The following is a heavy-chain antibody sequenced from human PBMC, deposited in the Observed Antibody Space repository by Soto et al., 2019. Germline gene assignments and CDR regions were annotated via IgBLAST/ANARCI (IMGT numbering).Heavy chain of an antibody. Sequence: SATLAITGTVSGVSISSYYWSLIRPPPGKGLEWIGYIYYSGSTNYNPSLKSRVTISVDTSKNQFSLKLSSVTAADTAVYYCARTRSTRPYYFDYWGQGTLVNVSS. D-gene: IGHD4-17*01. J-gene: IGHJ4*02. CDR3: ARTRSTRPYYFDY. CDR2: IYYSGST. V-gene: IGHV4-59*07. CDR1: GVSISSYY.